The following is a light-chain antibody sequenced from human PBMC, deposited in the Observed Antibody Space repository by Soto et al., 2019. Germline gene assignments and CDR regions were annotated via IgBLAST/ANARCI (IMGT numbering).Light chain of an antibody. CDR3: QQYYTYSRT. CDR1: QDVSRY. CDR2: DAS. V-gene: IGKV1-9*01. Sequence: QLTQSPSSLSASVGDRVTITCRASQDVSRYLAWYQQKAGKAPDLLIYDASTLQSGVPSRFSGSGSGTEFTLTISSLQPDDFATYSCQQYYTYSRTFGQGTKVGIK. J-gene: IGKJ1*01.